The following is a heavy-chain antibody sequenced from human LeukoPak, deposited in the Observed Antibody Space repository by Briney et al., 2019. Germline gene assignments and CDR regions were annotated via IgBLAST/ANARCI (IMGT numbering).Heavy chain of an antibody. J-gene: IGHJ4*02. V-gene: IGHV3-21*01. Sequence: GGSLRLSCAASVFTFSSYSINWVREAPGKGLECVSSISSSSSYIYYADSVKDQFHISRHNAKNSLYLQMNSRGAQDTAVYYCARDSAAADFDYWGQGTLVTVSS. CDR1: VFTFSSYS. CDR3: ARDSAAADFDY. D-gene: IGHD6-13*01. CDR2: ISSSSSYI.